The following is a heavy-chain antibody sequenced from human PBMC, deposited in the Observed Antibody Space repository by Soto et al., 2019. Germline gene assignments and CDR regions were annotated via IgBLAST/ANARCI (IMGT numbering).Heavy chain of an antibody. D-gene: IGHD3-3*01. CDR2: IYYTGDS. Sequence: QVQLQESGPGLVKPSETLSLTCTVSGGSIGTYYWSWIRQSPGKGLEFIGYIYYTGDSIYNPSLKCRVTISVDTSKNQFSLKLYSVTAADTAVYYCARLDGGLDIWGQGTLVTVSS. CDR1: GGSIGTYY. J-gene: IGHJ3*02. V-gene: IGHV4-59*01. CDR3: ARLDGGLDI.